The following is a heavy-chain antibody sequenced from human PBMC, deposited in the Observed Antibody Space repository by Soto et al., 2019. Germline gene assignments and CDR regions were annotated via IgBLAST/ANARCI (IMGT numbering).Heavy chain of an antibody. D-gene: IGHD3-16*01. V-gene: IGHV3-23*01. CDR1: GFTFSSYA. Sequence: GGSLRLSCAASGFTFSSYAMSWVRQAPGKGQEWVSAISGSGGSTYYADSVKGRFTISRDNSKNTLYLQIYSLRAEDTALFYCAKEVYDYIGNNAFDIWGQETMVTV. CDR2: ISGSGGST. J-gene: IGHJ3*02. CDR3: AKEVYDYIGNNAFDI.